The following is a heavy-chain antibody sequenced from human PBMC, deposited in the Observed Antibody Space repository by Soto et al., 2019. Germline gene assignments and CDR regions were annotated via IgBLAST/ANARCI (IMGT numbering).Heavy chain of an antibody. V-gene: IGHV3-74*01. CDR1: GFTFSSYW. Sequence: GGSLRLSCAASGFTFSSYWMHWVRQAPGKGLVWVSRINSDVSSTSYADSVKGRFTISRDNAKSTLYLQMNSLRAEDTAVYYCARETIGYCSGGSCYPYYYYYGMDVWGQGTTVTVSS. D-gene: IGHD2-15*01. CDR2: INSDVSST. CDR3: ARETIGYCSGGSCYPYYYYYGMDV. J-gene: IGHJ6*02.